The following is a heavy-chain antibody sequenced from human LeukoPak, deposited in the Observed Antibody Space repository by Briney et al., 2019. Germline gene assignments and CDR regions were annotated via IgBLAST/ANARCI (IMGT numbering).Heavy chain of an antibody. D-gene: IGHD6-19*01. CDR3: AKAWVSGWSFDY. J-gene: IGHJ4*02. Sequence: GGSLRLSXAXSGFTFSSYAMSWVRQAPGKGLEWVSAISGSGGSTYYADSVKGRFTISRDNSKSTLYLQMNSLRAEDTAVYYCAKAWVSGWSFDYWGQGNLVTVSS. CDR2: ISGSGGST. V-gene: IGHV3-23*01. CDR1: GFTFSSYA.